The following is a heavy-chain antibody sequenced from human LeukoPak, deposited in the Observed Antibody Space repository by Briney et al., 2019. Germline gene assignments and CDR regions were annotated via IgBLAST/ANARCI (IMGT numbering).Heavy chain of an antibody. D-gene: IGHD6-6*01. CDR3: ARDLCGSSVDY. Sequence: EASVKVSCKASGGTFSSYAISWVRQAPGQGLEWMGGIIPIFGTANCAQKFQGRVTITADESTSAAYMELSSLRSEDTAVYYCARDLCGSSVDYWGQGTLVTVSS. J-gene: IGHJ4*02. CDR2: IIPIFGTA. V-gene: IGHV1-69*13. CDR1: GGTFSSYA.